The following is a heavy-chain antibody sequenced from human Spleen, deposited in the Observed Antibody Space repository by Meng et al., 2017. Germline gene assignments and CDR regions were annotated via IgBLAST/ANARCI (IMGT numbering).Heavy chain of an antibody. D-gene: IGHD3-10*01. CDR2: IYYSGNT. Sequence: GSLRLSCTVSGGSISNYYWNWIRQPPGKGLEWIGYIYYSGNTNCNPSLKSRVTISVDRTKSQFSLKVTSVTAADTAVYYCARDYYSTGSYDYWGQGTLVTVSS. CDR3: ARDYYSTGSYDY. V-gene: IGHV4-59*12. J-gene: IGHJ4*02. CDR1: GGSISNYY.